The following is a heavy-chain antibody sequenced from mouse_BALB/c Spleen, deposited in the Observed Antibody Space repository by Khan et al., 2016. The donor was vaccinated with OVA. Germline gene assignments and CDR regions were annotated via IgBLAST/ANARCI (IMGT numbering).Heavy chain of an antibody. CDR2: IDPFNGGA. J-gene: IGHJ3*01. D-gene: IGHD1-1*01. Sequence: IQLVQSGPELMKPGASVKISCKASGYSFSTYYIHWVTRSHGKTLEWIGYIDPFNGGATYNQKFKGKATLTVDKSSSTAYMHLTSLTSEDSAVDYWARHGSTSWFAYWGQGTLVTVSA. CDR1: GYSFSTYY. CDR3: ARHGSTSWFAY. V-gene: IGHV1S135*01.